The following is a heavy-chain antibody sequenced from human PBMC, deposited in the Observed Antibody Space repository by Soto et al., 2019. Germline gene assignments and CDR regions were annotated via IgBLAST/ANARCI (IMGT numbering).Heavy chain of an antibody. CDR2: IYPGDSDT. V-gene: IGHV5-51*01. D-gene: IGHD2-15*01. J-gene: IGHJ4*02. CDR1: GCSFTRYL. CDR3: ARPPLAYCSGGSCYKVYFDY. Sequence: GESLKLSGTGSGCSFTRYLIGWVRQMPGKGLEWMGIIYPGDSDTRYSPSFQGQVTISVDKSISTTYLQWSSLKASDTAMYYWARPPLAYCSGGSCYKVYFDYWGQGTLVTVSS.